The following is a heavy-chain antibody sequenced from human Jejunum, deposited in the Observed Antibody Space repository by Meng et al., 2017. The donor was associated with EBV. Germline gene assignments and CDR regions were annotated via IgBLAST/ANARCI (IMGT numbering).Heavy chain of an antibody. CDR3: ARDVSDSSKAWWLDT. CDR2: ISAYNGNT. J-gene: IGHJ5*02. D-gene: IGHD3-22*01. Sequence: FPVVQLGVAVKKPGASVKVSCKASGYTFITYGITWVRQAPGQGLEWMGWISAYNGNTNYTQKYQGRVTMTTETSTTTAYMELRSLRSDDTAVYYCARDVSDSSKAWWLDTWGQGTLVTVSS. V-gene: IGHV1-18*01. CDR1: GYTFITYG.